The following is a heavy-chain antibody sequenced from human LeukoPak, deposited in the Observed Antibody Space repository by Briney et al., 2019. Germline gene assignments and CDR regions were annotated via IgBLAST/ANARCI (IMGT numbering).Heavy chain of an antibody. V-gene: IGHV3-48*03. Sequence: GGSLRLSCAASGFTFSSYEMNWVRQAPGKGLEWVSYISSSGSTIYYADSVKGRFTISRDNAKNSLYLQMDSRRAENTAVYYCAREWYYYDSSGYYSGYWGQGALVTASS. CDR3: AREWYYYDSSGYYSGY. D-gene: IGHD3-22*01. J-gene: IGHJ4*02. CDR2: ISSSGSTI. CDR1: GFTFSSYE.